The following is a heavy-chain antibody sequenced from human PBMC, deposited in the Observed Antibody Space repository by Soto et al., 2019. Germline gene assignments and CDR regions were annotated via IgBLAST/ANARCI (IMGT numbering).Heavy chain of an antibody. Sequence: GGSLRLSCAASGFTFSSYEMNWVRQAPGKGLEWVSYISSSGSTLYYADSVKGRFTISRDNAKNSLYLQMNSQRAEYTAVYYRARKLYSSIWPFDYWGQGTLVTVSS. D-gene: IGHD6-13*01. CDR1: GFTFSSYE. V-gene: IGHV3-48*03. CDR2: ISSSGSTL. J-gene: IGHJ4*02. CDR3: ARKLYSSIWPFDY.